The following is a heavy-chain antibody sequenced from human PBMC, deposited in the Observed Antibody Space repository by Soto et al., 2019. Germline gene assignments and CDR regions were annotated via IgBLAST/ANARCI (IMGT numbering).Heavy chain of an antibody. CDR1: GGTFSSYG. J-gene: IGHJ3*02. D-gene: IGHD3-22*01. V-gene: IGHV1-18*01. Sequence: GASVKVSCKTSGGTFSSYGISWVRQAPGQGLEWMGWISAYNGNTNYAQKLQGRVTMTTDTSTSTAYMELRSLRSDDTAVYYCARDFGLFYYDSSGYSQAFDIWGQGTMVTVSS. CDR3: ARDFGLFYYDSSGYSQAFDI. CDR2: ISAYNGNT.